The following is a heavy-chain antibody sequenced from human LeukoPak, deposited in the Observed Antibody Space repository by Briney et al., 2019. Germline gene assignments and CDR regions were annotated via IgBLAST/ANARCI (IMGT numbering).Heavy chain of an antibody. V-gene: IGHV4-39*07. J-gene: IGHJ5*02. CDR3: ARGSKWLVNWFDP. D-gene: IGHD6-19*01. CDR2: VYETGRT. Sequence: SETLSLTCTVSGGSISSSSSYWGWVRQPPGKGLEWIGSVYETGRTYYNPSLKSRVTISVDTSKNQFSLKLSSVTAADTAVYYCARGSKWLVNWFDPWGQGTLVTVSS. CDR1: GGSISSSSSY.